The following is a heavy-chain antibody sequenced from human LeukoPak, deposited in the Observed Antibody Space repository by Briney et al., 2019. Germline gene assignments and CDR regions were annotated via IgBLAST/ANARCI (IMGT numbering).Heavy chain of an antibody. J-gene: IGHJ2*01. Sequence: SETLSLTCTVSGGSITTYYWSWIRQPAGKGLEWIGRIYISVNHNYNPSLKSRVTMSVDTSKNQFSLKLSSVTAADTALYYCARGSRDGYSNYWYFDLWGRGTLVTVSS. V-gene: IGHV4-4*07. CDR1: GGSITTYY. D-gene: IGHD5-24*01. CDR2: IYISVNH. CDR3: ARGSRDGYSNYWYFDL.